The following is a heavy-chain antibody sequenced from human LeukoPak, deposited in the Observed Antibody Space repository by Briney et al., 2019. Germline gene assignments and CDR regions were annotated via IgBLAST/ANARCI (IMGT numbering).Heavy chain of an antibody. CDR3: AKGRLVVAAHPGWYFDL. CDR2: IRGSGGRT. D-gene: IGHD2-15*01. J-gene: IGHJ2*01. Sequence: PGGSLRLSCPASAFTFTSYAMSWVRQAERGGMEWVSAIRGSGGRTYYADSVKGRFTISRDNSKNTLYLQMNSLRAEDTAVYYCAKGRLVVAAHPGWYFDLWGRGTLVAVSS. V-gene: IGHV3-23*01. CDR1: AFTFTSYA.